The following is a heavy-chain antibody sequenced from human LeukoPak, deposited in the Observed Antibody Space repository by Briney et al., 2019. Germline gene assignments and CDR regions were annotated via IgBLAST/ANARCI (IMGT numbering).Heavy chain of an antibody. D-gene: IGHD3-9*01. CDR1: GGTFSSYA. CDR2: IIPIFGTA. J-gene: IGHJ6*03. Sequence: SVKVSCKASGGTFSSYAISWVRQAPGQGLEWMGGIIPIFGTANYAQKFQGRVTITTDESTSTAYMELSSLRSEDTAVYYCARAVKYYDILTGYPWFNYYYMDVWGKGTTVTVSS. CDR3: ARAVKYYDILTGYPWFNYYYMDV. V-gene: IGHV1-69*05.